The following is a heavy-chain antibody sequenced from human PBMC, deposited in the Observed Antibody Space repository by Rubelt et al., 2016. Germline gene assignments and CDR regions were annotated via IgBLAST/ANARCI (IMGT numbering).Heavy chain of an antibody. D-gene: IGHD2-2*01. CDR2: IIPILGIA. Sequence: QVQLVQSGAEVKKPGSSVKVSCKASGGTFSSYAISWVRQAPGQGLEWMGRIIPILGIANYARKVHGRVTITADKSTRTAYMELGSLRSEDTAVYYCARDDCSSTSCSPQGWGQGTLVTVSS. CDR1: GGTFSSYA. V-gene: IGHV1-69*09. CDR3: ARDDCSSTSCSPQG. J-gene: IGHJ4*02.